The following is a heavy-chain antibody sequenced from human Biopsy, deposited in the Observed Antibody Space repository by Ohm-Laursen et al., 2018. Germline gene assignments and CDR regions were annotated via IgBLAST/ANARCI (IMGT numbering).Heavy chain of an antibody. CDR2: IGNTGAT. J-gene: IGHJ4*02. V-gene: IGHV3-69-1*01. CDR3: ARDRREHYQFDH. CDR1: GFIFRDYW. D-gene: IGHD1-26*01. Sequence: SLRLSCAASGFIFRDYWLTWVRQAPGKGLELVSTIGNTGATFYADSVKGRFIISRDNSKNTVYLQMNSLRAEDTAVYYCARDRREHYQFDHWGQGTRVTVSS.